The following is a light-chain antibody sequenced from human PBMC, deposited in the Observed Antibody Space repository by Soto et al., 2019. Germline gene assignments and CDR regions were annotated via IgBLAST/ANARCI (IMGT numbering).Light chain of an antibody. V-gene: IGKV1D-16*01. CDR2: AAS. J-gene: IGKJ1*01. CDR1: QDISSW. Sequence: DIQMTHSPASLSSSVVFRVTIACRXSQDISSWLAWYQQKPGKAPKLLIYAASSLQSGVPSRFSGSGSGTDFTLTISGLEPEDLAVYYCQQYGYSPPWTFGQGTKVDIK. CDR3: QQYGYSPPWT.